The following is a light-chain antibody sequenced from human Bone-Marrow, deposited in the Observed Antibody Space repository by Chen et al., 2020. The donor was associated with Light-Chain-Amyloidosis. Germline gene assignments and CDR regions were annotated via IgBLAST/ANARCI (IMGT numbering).Light chain of an antibody. CDR1: NIGSTS. CDR2: DDS. Sequence: SYVLTQPSSVSVAPGQTATIACGGNNIGSTSVHWYQQTPGQAPLLVVYDDSDRPSGILERLSGSNSGNTATLTISRGEAGDEADYYCQVWDRSSDRPVFGGGTKLTVL. J-gene: IGLJ3*02. CDR3: QVWDRSSDRPV. V-gene: IGLV3-21*02.